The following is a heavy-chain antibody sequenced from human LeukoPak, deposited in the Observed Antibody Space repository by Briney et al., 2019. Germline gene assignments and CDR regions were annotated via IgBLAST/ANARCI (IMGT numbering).Heavy chain of an antibody. CDR1: GYTFTGYY. V-gene: IGHV1-2*06. CDR2: INLNSGGT. CDR3: ARDQGYCSSTSCPYYYYYYGMDV. D-gene: IGHD2-2*01. Sequence: ASVKVSCKASGYTFTGYYTHWVRQAPGQGLEWMGRINLNSGGTNYAQKFQGRVTMTRDTSISTAYMELSRLRSDDTAVYYCARDQGYCSSTSCPYYYYYYGMDVWGQGTTVTVSS. J-gene: IGHJ6*02.